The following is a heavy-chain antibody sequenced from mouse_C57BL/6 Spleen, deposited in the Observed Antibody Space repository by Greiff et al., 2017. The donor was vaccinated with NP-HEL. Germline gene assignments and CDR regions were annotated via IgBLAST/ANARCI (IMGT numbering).Heavy chain of an antibody. J-gene: IGHJ1*03. CDR3: ASPHWYFDV. V-gene: IGHV3-6*01. Sequence: EVHLVESGPGLVKPSQSLSLTCSVTGYSITSGYYWNWIRQFPGNKLEWMGYISYDGSNNYNPSLKNRISITRDTSKYQFFLKLNSVTTEDTATYYCASPHWYFDVWGTGTTVTVSS. CDR2: ISYDGSN. CDR1: GYSITSGYY.